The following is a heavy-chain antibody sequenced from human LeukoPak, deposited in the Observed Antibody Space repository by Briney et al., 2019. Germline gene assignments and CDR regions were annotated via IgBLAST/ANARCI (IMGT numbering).Heavy chain of an antibody. J-gene: IGHJ4*02. Sequence: GGSLRLSRVASGFTFSSHAISGVRQAPGKGVGWVSTISGSDGSAYSADSVKGRFTISRDNSKNTLYLQMNSLRAEDAAVYYCAIGLSGDYPIDCWGQGTLVTVSS. CDR2: ISGSDGSA. V-gene: IGHV3-23*01. D-gene: IGHD4-17*01. CDR1: GFTFSSHA. CDR3: AIGLSGDYPIDC.